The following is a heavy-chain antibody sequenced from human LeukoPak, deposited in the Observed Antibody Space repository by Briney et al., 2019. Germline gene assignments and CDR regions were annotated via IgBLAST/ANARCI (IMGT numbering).Heavy chain of an antibody. CDR3: ARDRRAAYLDY. D-gene: IGHD6-13*01. J-gene: IGHJ4*02. CDR2: IWYDGSNK. Sequence: GSLRLSCAASGFTFRSHGMHWVRQAPDKGLEWVAVIWYDGSNKYYADSVKGRFTISRDNSKNTLYLQMNSLRAEDTAVYYCARDRRAAYLDYWGQGTLVTVSS. V-gene: IGHV3-33*01. CDR1: GFTFRSHG.